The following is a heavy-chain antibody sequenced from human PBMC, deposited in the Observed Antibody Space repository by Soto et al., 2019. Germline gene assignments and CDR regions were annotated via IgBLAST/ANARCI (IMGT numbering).Heavy chain of an antibody. Sequence: GASVKVSCKASGGTFSSYAISWVRQAPGQGLEWMGGIIPIFGTANYAQKFQGRVTITADESTSTAYMELSSLRSEDTAVYYCARDREQAVAGFRAFDYWGQGTLVTVSS. CDR2: IIPIFGTA. D-gene: IGHD6-19*01. V-gene: IGHV1-69*13. J-gene: IGHJ4*02. CDR1: GGTFSSYA. CDR3: ARDREQAVAGFRAFDY.